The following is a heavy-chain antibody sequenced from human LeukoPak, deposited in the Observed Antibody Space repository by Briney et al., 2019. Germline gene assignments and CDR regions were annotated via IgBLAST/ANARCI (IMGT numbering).Heavy chain of an antibody. V-gene: IGHV1-69*05. CDR2: IIPIFGTA. Sequence: ASVKVSCKASGGTFSSYAISWVRQAPGQGLEWMGGIIPIFGTANYAQKFQGRVTITTDESTSTAYMELSSLRSEDTAVYYCARGQRGYNWNYWCRNWFDPWGQGTLVTVSS. CDR1: GGTFSSYA. D-gene: IGHD1-7*01. J-gene: IGHJ5*02. CDR3: ARGQRGYNWNYWCRNWFDP.